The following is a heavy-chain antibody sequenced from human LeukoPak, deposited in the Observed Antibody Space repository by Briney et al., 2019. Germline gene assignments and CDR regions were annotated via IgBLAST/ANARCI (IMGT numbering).Heavy chain of an antibody. CDR1: GFTFSSYA. D-gene: IGHD4-17*01. CDR2: ISGSGGST. V-gene: IGHV3-23*01. J-gene: IGHJ4*02. CDR3: ARAPRYGDYVLFFDY. Sequence: PGGSLRLSCAASGFTFSSYAMSWVRQAPGKGLEWVSAISGSGGSTYYADSVKGRFTISRDNSKNTLYLQMNSLRAEDTAVYYCARAPRYGDYVLFFDYWGQGTLVTVSS.